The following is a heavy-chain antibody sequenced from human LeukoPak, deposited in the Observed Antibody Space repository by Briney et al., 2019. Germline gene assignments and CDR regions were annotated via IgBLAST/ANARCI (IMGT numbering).Heavy chain of an antibody. CDR2: ISSSGIST. CDR1: GFTFRSHA. V-gene: IGHV3-23*01. J-gene: IGHJ4*02. CDR3: ATPRGTATTGAVY. D-gene: IGHD4-17*01. Sequence: PGGSLRLSCAASGFTFRSHAMSWVRQAPGKGLDWVSAISSSGISTYYADAVKGRFTISRDNSKNTLYLQMNNLRAEDTAVYYCATPRGTATTGAVYWGQGTLVTVSS.